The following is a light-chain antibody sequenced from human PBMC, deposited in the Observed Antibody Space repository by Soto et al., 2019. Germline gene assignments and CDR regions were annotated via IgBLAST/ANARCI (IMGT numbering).Light chain of an antibody. CDR3: QQYYSIPWT. V-gene: IGKV3-11*01. J-gene: IGKJ1*01. CDR2: EAS. CDR1: QSVYTY. Sequence: EIVLTQSPATLSLSPGQRATLSCRASQSVYTYLAWYQQKPGQAPRLLIYEASNRATGIPARFSGSGSGTDFTLTISSLQAEDVAVYYCQQYYSIPWTFGQGTKV.